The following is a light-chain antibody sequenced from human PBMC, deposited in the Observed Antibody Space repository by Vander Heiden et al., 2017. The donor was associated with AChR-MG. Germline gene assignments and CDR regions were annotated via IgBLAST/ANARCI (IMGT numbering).Light chain of an antibody. CDR1: SSDIGGYNY. CDR2: DNS. V-gene: IGLV2-14*03. CDR3: SSYTSSSTLWV. J-gene: IGLJ3*02. Sequence: QSALTQSAPPSPSPVPSITISCTGSSSDIGGYNYVSWYQQHPGKAPKLMIYDNSNRPSGVSDRFSGSKSGNTASLTISGLQAEDEADYYCSSYTSSSTLWVFGGGTKLTVL.